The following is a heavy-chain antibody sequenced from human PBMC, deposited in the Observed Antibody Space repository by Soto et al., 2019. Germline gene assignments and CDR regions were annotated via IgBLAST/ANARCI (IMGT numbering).Heavy chain of an antibody. D-gene: IGHD3-22*01. Sequence: QVQLQESGPGLVKPSETLSLTCTVSGGSISSYYWSWIRQPPGKGLEWIGYIYYSGSTNYNPSLKRPVTISVDTSKNQSSLQLSSVTAADTAVYYCARGLISGYYLHDAFDIWGQGTMVTVSS. V-gene: IGHV4-59*01. J-gene: IGHJ3*02. CDR2: IYYSGST. CDR1: GGSISSYY. CDR3: ARGLISGYYLHDAFDI.